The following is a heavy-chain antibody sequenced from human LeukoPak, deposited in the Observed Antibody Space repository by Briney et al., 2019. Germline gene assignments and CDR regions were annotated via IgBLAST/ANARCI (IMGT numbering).Heavy chain of an antibody. J-gene: IGHJ4*02. CDR1: GFTSSSYS. V-gene: IGHV3-21*01. D-gene: IGHD5-24*01. Sequence: PGGSLRLSCAVSGFTSSSYSMSWVRQAPGKGLEWVSSISSSGTYKYYADSVKGRFTISRDNAKNSLYLQMNGLRVEDTAVYYCAREGADGYNVGFDYWGQGTLVTVSS. CDR3: AREGADGYNVGFDY. CDR2: ISSSGTYK.